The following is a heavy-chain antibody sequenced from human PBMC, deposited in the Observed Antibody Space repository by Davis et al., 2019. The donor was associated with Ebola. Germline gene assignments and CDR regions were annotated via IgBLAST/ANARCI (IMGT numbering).Heavy chain of an antibody. CDR3: AAVDFLAFTDDSSGPYRVYAFDI. J-gene: IGHJ3*02. Sequence: SVKVSCKASGFTFTSSAVQWVRQARGQRLEWIGWIVVGSGNTNYAQKFQERVTITRDMSTSTAYMELSSLRSEDTAVYYCAAVDFLAFTDDSSGPYRVYAFDIWGQGTMVTVSS. D-gene: IGHD3-22*01. CDR2: IVVGSGNT. V-gene: IGHV1-58*01. CDR1: GFTFTSSA.